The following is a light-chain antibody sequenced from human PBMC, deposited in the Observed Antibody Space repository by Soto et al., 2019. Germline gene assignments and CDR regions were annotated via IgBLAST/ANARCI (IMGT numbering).Light chain of an antibody. CDR2: AAS. J-gene: IGKJ3*01. V-gene: IGKV1-39*01. CDR1: QSISSY. CDR3: QQSYSTPVT. Sequence: DIQMTQSPSSLSASVGDRVTITCRASQSISSYLNWYQQKPGKDPKLLIYAASSLQSGVPSRFSGSGSGTEFTLTISSLQPEDFATYYCQQSYSTPVTFGPGTKVDIK.